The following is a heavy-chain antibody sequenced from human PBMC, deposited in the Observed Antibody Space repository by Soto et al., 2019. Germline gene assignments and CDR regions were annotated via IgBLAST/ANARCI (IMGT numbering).Heavy chain of an antibody. D-gene: IGHD6-13*01. CDR3: ARVGGSSSFDAFDI. V-gene: IGHV3-48*02. Sequence: EVQLVESGGGLVQPGGSLRLSCAASGFTFSTYTMNWVRQAPGKGLEWVSYISTSSSTIYYADSAKGRFTISRDNAKNSLYLQMNSLRDEDTAVYYCARVGGSSSFDAFDIWGQGTMVTVSS. J-gene: IGHJ3*02. CDR1: GFTFSTYT. CDR2: ISTSSSTI.